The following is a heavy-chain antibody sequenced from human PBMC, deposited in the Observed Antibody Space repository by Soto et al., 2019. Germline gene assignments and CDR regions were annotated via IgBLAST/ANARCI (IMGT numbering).Heavy chain of an antibody. J-gene: IGHJ6*02. V-gene: IGHV4-34*01. CDR2: INHSGST. Sequence: QVQLQQWGAGLLKPSETLSLTCAVYGGSFSGYSLIWIRQPPGKGLEWIGEINHSGSTNYNPSLKSRVTISVDTSKNQFSLKVSSVTAADTAVYYCARGYGLDVWDQGTTVTVSS. CDR1: GGSFSGYS. CDR3: ARGYGLDV.